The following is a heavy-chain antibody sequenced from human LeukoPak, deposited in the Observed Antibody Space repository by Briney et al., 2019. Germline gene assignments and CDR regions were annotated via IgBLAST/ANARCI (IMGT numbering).Heavy chain of an antibody. CDR3: AKEGGFGILTGYYD. J-gene: IGHJ4*02. V-gene: IGHV4-61*02. CDR1: GGSISSGSYY. D-gene: IGHD3-9*01. Sequence: PSESLSLTCTVPGGSISSGSYYSGWIRQPAGKGLEWIGRIYTSGSTNYNPSLKSRVTISVDTSKNQFSLKLSSVTAADTAVYYCAKEGGFGILTGYYDWGQGTLVTVSS. CDR2: IYTSGST.